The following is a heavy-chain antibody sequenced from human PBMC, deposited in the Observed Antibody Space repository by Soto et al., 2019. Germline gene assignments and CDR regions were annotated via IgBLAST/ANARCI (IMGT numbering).Heavy chain of an antibody. Sequence: ASVKVSCKASGYTFTSYDINWVRQATGQGLEWMGWMNPNSGNTGYAQKFQGRVTMTRNTSISTAYMELSSLRSEDTAVYYCARASRFEWLLSYYYYYYYGMDVWGQGTKVTVSS. CDR2: MNPNSGNT. J-gene: IGHJ6*02. CDR1: GYTFTSYD. V-gene: IGHV1-8*01. D-gene: IGHD3-3*01. CDR3: ARASRFEWLLSYYYYYYYGMDV.